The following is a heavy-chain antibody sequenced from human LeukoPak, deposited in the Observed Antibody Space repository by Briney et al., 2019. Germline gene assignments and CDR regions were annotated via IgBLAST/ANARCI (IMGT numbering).Heavy chain of an antibody. J-gene: IGHJ4*02. CDR1: GGFISSSSYY. D-gene: IGHD3-22*01. Sequence: PSETLSLTCTVSGGFISSSSYYWGWIRQPPGKGLEWNGSIYYSGSTYYNPSLKSRVTISVDTSKNQFSLKLSSVTAADTAVYYCASGVYYYDSSGYYYLVSPFDYWGQGTLVTVSS. V-gene: IGHV4-39*01. CDR3: ASGVYYYDSSGYYYLVSPFDY. CDR2: IYYSGST.